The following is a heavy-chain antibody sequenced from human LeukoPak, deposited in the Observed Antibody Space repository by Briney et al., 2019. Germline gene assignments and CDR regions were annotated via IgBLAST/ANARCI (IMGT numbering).Heavy chain of an antibody. Sequence: SQTLSLTCTVSGGTISSGDYYWSWIRQPPGKGLEWIGYIYYSGSTYYNPSLKSRITISVDTSKNQFSLKLSSVTAADTAVYYCARDKPVYVFDIWGQGTMVTVSS. CDR2: IYYSGST. V-gene: IGHV4-30-4*08. CDR1: GGTISSGDYY. J-gene: IGHJ3*02. CDR3: ARDKPVYVFDI.